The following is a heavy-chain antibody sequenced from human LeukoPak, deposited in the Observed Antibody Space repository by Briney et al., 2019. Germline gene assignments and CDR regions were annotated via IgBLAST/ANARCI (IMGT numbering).Heavy chain of an antibody. D-gene: IGHD1-26*01. J-gene: IGHJ4*02. CDR2: ISGSGDST. Sequence: GGSLRLSCAASGFTFSSSTMSWVRQAPGKGLEWVSSISGSGDSTWYADSVKGRFTISRDNSKNTLSLQMNSLRAEDTAVYYCAKGGKWDVTPFDYWGQGTLVTVSS. V-gene: IGHV3-23*01. CDR3: AKGGKWDVTPFDY. CDR1: GFTFSSST.